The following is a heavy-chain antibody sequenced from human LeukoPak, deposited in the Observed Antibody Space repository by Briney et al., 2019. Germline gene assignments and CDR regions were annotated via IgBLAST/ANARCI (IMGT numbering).Heavy chain of an antibody. Sequence: SETLSLTCAVYGGSFSGHYWSWIRQPPGKGLEWIGEINHSGSTNYNPSLKSRVTISVDTSKSQFSLKLSSVTAADTAVYYCARGRDIVVVPAAFGFDYWGQGTLVTVSS. CDR2: INHSGST. CDR3: ARGRDIVVVPAAFGFDY. CDR1: GGSFSGHY. D-gene: IGHD2-2*01. V-gene: IGHV4-34*01. J-gene: IGHJ4*02.